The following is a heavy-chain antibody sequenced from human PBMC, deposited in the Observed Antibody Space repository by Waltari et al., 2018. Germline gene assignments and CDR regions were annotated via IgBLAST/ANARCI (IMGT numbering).Heavy chain of an antibody. Sequence: QVQLQESGPGLVKPSQPLSLPCTVSGAPLTSGGYYWTWIRHHPGKDLEWIGYIYSGGSTYYNPSLNSRVTISQDTSKNQFSLQLTSLSAADTAVYFCARKPGSGYEFDLWGQGTLVTVSS. J-gene: IGHJ5*02. D-gene: IGHD5-12*01. CDR2: IYSGGST. CDR3: ARKPGSGYEFDL. CDR1: GAPLTSGGYY. V-gene: IGHV4-31*03.